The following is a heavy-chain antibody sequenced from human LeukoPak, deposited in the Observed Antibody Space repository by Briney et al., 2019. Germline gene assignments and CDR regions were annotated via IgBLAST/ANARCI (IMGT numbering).Heavy chain of an antibody. Sequence: GGSLRLSCAASGFTFSSYAMTWVRQAPGKGLEWVSTIINRGATTYYADSVKGRFTISRDNSKNTLDLQMNSLRAEDTAAYYCAKDIHGDYGGLDYWGQGTLVTVSS. V-gene: IGHV3-23*01. CDR3: AKDIHGDYGGLDY. CDR1: GFTFSSYA. CDR2: IINRGATT. D-gene: IGHD4-17*01. J-gene: IGHJ4*02.